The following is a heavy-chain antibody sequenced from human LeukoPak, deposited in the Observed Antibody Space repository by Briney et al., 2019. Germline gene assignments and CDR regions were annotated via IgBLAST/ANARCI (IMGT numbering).Heavy chain of an antibody. CDR3: ERVVGAYYYDSSRSRFDY. CDR1: GCSISSSSYY. Sequence: SETLSLTCTLSGCSISSSSYYWGWIRQPPGKGLDWIGSIYYSGSTYYHPSLKTRFTISLHTSKNQFSLNLSVVTDADTAVYYCERVVGAYYYDSSRSRFDYWGQGTLVTVSS. J-gene: IGHJ4*02. CDR2: IYYSGST. D-gene: IGHD3-22*01. V-gene: IGHV4-39*07.